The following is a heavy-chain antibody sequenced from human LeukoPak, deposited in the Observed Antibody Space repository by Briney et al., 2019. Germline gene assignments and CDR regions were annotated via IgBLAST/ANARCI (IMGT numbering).Heavy chain of an antibody. J-gene: IGHJ3*02. V-gene: IGHV1-2*02. CDR1: GYTFTGYY. CDR2: INPNSGGT. CDR3: ATTKDDAFDI. Sequence: ASVKVSCKASGYTFTGYYMHWVRQAPGQGLEWMGWINPNSGGTNYAQKFQGRVTMTRDTSISTAYMELSSLGSEDTAVYYCATTKDDAFDIWGQGTMVTVSS.